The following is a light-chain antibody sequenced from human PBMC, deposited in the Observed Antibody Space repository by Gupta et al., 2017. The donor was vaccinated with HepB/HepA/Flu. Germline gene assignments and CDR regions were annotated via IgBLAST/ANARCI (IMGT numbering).Light chain of an antibody. CDR1: QDISNF. V-gene: IGKV1-16*02. J-gene: IGKJ4*01. Sequence: DIQMTQSPSSLSASVGDRVTITCRASQDISNFLAWFQQKAGKPPKSLIYAASGLQSGVPSKFSGSGSATDFTLTITSLNPEDFATYCCQQVNSDPLTFGGETKVEIK. CDR3: QQVNSDPLT. CDR2: AAS.